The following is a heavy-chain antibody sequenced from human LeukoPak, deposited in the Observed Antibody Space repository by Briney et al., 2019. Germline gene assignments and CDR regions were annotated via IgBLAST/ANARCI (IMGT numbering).Heavy chain of an antibody. CDR3: ARRGDERTFDY. D-gene: IGHD3-16*01. Sequence: SETLSLTCTVSVGSISSSSYYWGWVRQPPGRGLEWIGSIYYSGSTYYNPSRKSRVTISVDTSKNQFSLKLSSVTAADTAVYYCARRGDERTFDYWGQGTLVTVSS. V-gene: IGHV4-39*01. CDR2: IYYSGST. J-gene: IGHJ4*02. CDR1: VGSISSSSYY.